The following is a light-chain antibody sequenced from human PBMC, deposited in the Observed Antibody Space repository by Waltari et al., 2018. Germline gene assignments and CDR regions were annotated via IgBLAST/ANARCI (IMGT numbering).Light chain of an antibody. CDR3: QQRSNWPIT. J-gene: IGKJ5*01. V-gene: IGKV3-11*01. Sequence: ELVLTQSPATLSLSPGERAPLSCRASQSVSSYLAWYQQKPGQAPRLLIYDASNRATGIPARFSGSGSGTDFTLTISSLEPEDFAVYYCQQRSNWPITFGQGTRLEIK. CDR2: DAS. CDR1: QSVSSY.